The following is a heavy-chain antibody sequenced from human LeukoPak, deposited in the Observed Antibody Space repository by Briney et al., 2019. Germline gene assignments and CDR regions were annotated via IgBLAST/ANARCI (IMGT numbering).Heavy chain of an antibody. CDR2: ISGSGDIT. V-gene: IGHV3-23*01. Sequence: GGSLRLSCAASGFTFRSYAMSWVRQAPGKGLEWVSAISGSGDITYYADSVEGRFTMSRDNAKNTLYLQINSLRVEDTAVYYCARDHNTWELPSDYWGQGTLVTVSS. CDR1: GFTFRSYA. CDR3: ARDHNTWELPSDY. D-gene: IGHD4-23*01. J-gene: IGHJ4*02.